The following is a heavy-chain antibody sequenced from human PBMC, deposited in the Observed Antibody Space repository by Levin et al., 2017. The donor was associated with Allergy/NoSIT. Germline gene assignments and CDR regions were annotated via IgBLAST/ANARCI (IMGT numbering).Heavy chain of an antibody. Sequence: GESLKISCAASGFTFSSYAMHWVRQAPGKGLEWVAVISYDGSNKYYADSVKGRFTISRDNSKNTLYLQMNSLRAEDTAVYYCARDPSDIVVVVAAYFDYWGQGTLVTVSS. V-gene: IGHV3-30*04. D-gene: IGHD2-15*01. CDR3: ARDPSDIVVVVAAYFDY. J-gene: IGHJ4*02. CDR2: ISYDGSNK. CDR1: GFTFSSYA.